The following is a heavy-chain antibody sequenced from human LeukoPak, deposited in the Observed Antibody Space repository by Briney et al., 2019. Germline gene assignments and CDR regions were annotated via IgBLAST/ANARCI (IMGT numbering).Heavy chain of an antibody. CDR2: IYTSGST. V-gene: IGHV4-4*07. CDR1: GGSIRYYY. Sequence: SETLSLTCTVSGGSIRYYYWSWIRQSPGKGLEWIGRIYTSGSTNYNPSLKSRVTMSVDTSKNQFSLKLSSVTAADTAVYYCARWVVGAFDWFDPWGQGTLVTVSS. D-gene: IGHD1-26*01. J-gene: IGHJ5*02. CDR3: ARWVVGAFDWFDP.